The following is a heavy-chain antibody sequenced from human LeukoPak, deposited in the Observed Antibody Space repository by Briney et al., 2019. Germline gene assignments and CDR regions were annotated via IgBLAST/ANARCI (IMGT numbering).Heavy chain of an antibody. D-gene: IGHD3-16*01. CDR2: ISSGGRTI. CDR1: GFTFSSYE. CDR3: ARGGGSYSDY. V-gene: IGHV3-48*03. J-gene: IGHJ4*02. Sequence: GGSLRLSCAASGFTFSSYEMNWVRQAPGKGLEWVSYISSGGRTIYYADSVKGLFTISRDNAKNSLYLQMNSLRPEDTAVYYCARGGGSYSDYWGQGTLVTVSS.